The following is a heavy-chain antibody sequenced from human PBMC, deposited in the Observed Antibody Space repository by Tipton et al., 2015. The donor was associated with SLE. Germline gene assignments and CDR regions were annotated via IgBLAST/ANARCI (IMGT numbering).Heavy chain of an antibody. Sequence: TLSLTCAVSGYSISSGYYWGWIRQPPGKGLEWIGSIYHSGSTYYNPSLKNRVTISVDTSKNQFSLKLSSVTAADTAVYYCARADLNWNYFDYWGQGTLVTVSS. CDR2: IYHSGST. CDR1: GYSISSGYY. V-gene: IGHV4-38-2*01. J-gene: IGHJ4*02. D-gene: IGHD1-1*01. CDR3: ARADLNWNYFDY.